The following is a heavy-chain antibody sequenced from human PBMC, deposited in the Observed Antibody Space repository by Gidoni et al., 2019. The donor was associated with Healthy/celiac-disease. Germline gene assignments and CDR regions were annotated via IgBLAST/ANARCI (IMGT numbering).Heavy chain of an antibody. Sequence: QVQLVQSGAEVKKHGTSVKVSCEAAGDTLTSYDISWVRQAPVQGLEWMGWISAYNGNTNYAQKLPGRVTTTTDTSTSTAYMELRSLTSDDMAVHYCARYYYDSSGYSAGIFDIWGQGTMVTVSS. V-gene: IGHV1-18*03. D-gene: IGHD3-22*01. J-gene: IGHJ3*02. CDR2: ISAYNGNT. CDR3: ARYYYDSSGYSAGIFDI. CDR1: GDTLTSYD.